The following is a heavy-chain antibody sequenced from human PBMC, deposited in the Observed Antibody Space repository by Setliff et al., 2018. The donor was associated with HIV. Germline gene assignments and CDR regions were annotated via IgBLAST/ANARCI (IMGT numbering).Heavy chain of an antibody. CDR1: GGTLRSYG. V-gene: IGHV1-69*04. CDR2: VIPVRDMA. J-gene: IGHJ3*01. Sequence: ASVKVSCKASGGTLRSYGMTWVRQAPGQGLEWMGTVIPVRDMANYAEKFQGRVTITADRSTSTSYMELRGLRSEDTAVYYCAREGVHHNFWSGYTYYYGLDVWGQGTTVTVSS. CDR3: AREGVHHNFWSGYTYYYGLDV. D-gene: IGHD3-3*01.